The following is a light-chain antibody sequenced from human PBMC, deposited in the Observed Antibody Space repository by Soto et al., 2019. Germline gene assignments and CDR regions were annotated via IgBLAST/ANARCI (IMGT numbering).Light chain of an antibody. V-gene: IGKV3-20*01. CDR2: GAS. Sequence: EIVLTQSPATLSLSPGERATLSCRASQSVSSSYLAWYQQKPGQAPSLLIYGASSRATGIPDRFSGSESGTDFTLTISGREPEDVAVYYCQQYDSSPVTFGPGTKVDIK. J-gene: IGKJ3*01. CDR3: QQYDSSPVT. CDR1: QSVSSSY.